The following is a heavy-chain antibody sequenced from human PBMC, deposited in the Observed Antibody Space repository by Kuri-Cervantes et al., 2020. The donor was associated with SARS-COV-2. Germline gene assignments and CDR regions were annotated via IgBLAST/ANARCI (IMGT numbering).Heavy chain of an antibody. D-gene: IGHD2-2*02. CDR3: ARVWPYCSSTSCYTPGAFDI. Sequence: SGPTLVKPTQTLTLTCTVSGLSLSSTGVGVAWIRQPPGKALEWLGSIYHSGSTYYNPSLKSRVTISVDTSKNQFSLKLSSVTAADTAVYYCARVWPYCSSTSCYTPGAFDIWGQGTMVTVSS. CDR2: IYHSGST. J-gene: IGHJ3*02. CDR1: GLSLSSTGVG. V-gene: IGHV4-38-2*02.